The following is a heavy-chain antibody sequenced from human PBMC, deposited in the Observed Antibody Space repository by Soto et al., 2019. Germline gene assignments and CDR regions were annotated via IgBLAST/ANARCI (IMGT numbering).Heavy chain of an antibody. D-gene: IGHD4-17*01. CDR2: IGSSGGDI. J-gene: IGHJ4*02. CDR1: GFTFRSFG. V-gene: IGHV3-48*01. CDR3: ARAAPYGYDY. Sequence: GGSPRLSCAASGFTFRSFGMNWVRQAPGRGLEWLSYIGSSGGDIYYADSVKGRFTISRDNAKNSLYLQMNTLTVDDTAVYYCARAAPYGYDYWGQGTLVTVSS.